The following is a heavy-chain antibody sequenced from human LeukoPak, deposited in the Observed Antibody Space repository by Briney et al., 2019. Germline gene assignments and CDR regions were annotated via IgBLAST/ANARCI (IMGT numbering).Heavy chain of an antibody. J-gene: IGHJ3*02. CDR2: INNGGTT. D-gene: IGHD4-11*01. V-gene: IGHV4-34*01. Sequence: SETLSLTCAVYGGSFSGYYWTYIRQPPGKGLEWIGEINNGGTTNYNPSLKSRVTISVDASKNQFSLKLSPVTAADTALYYCARRRTTRAFDIWGQGTMVTVSS. CDR3: ARRRTTRAFDI. CDR1: GGSFSGYY.